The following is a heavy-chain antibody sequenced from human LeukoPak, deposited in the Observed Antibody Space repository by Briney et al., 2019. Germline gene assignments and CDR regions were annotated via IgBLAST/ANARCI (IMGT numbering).Heavy chain of an antibody. CDR3: ARGPEWEPYYFDY. V-gene: IGHV3-11*04. Sequence: GGSLRLSCAASGFTFSDYYMSWIRQAPGKGLEWVSYISSSGSTIYYADSVKGRFTISRDNSKNTLYLQMNSLRAEDTAVYYCARGPEWEPYYFDYWGQGTLVTVSS. CDR2: ISSSGSTI. D-gene: IGHD1-26*01. CDR1: GFTFSDYY. J-gene: IGHJ4*02.